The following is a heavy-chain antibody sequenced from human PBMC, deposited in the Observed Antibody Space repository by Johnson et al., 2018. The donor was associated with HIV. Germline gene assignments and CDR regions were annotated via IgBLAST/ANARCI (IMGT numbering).Heavy chain of an antibody. Sequence: VQLVESGGGVVRPGGSLRLSCAASGFTFDDYGMSWVRQAPGKGLEWVSGINWNGGSTGYADSVQGRFTISRDNAKNSLYLQMNSLRAEDTALYYCARDWGRFGQLGGDAFDIWGQGTMVTVSS. V-gene: IGHV3-20*04. CDR1: GFTFDDYG. CDR2: INWNGGST. D-gene: IGHD3-16*01. CDR3: ARDWGRFGQLGGDAFDI. J-gene: IGHJ3*02.